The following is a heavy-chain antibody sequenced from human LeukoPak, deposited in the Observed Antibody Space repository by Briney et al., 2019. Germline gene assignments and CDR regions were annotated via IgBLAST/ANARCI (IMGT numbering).Heavy chain of an antibody. V-gene: IGHV4-34*01. CDR2: INHSGST. D-gene: IGHD2-15*01. CDR1: GGSFSGYY. CDR3: ARHARPATPKNYFDY. J-gene: IGHJ4*02. Sequence: SETLSLTCAVYGGSFSGYYWSWIRQPPGKGLEWIGEINHSGSTYYNPSLKSRVTISVDTSKNQFSLKLSSVTAADTAVYYCARHARPATPKNYFDYWGQGTLVTVSS.